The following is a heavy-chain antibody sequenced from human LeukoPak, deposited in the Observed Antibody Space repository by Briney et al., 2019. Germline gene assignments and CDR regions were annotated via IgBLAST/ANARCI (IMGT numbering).Heavy chain of an antibody. V-gene: IGHV3-48*04. CDR3: AKDRGRDAFDI. CDR1: GFTFSSYS. CDR2: ISSSSSTI. Sequence: GGSLRLSCAASGFTFSSYSMSWVRQAPGKGLEWVSYISSSSSTIYYADSVKGRFTISRDNAKNSLYLQMNSLRAEDTAVYYCAKDRGRDAFDIWGQGTMVTVSS. J-gene: IGHJ3*02.